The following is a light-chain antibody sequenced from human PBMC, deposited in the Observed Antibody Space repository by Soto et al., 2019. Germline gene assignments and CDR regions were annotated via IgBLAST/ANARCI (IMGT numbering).Light chain of an antibody. V-gene: IGLV2-14*01. CDR3: SSYATSSPYV. J-gene: IGLJ1*01. CDR1: SNDVGGYNY. CDR2: EVS. Sequence: QSALTQPASVSGSPGQSITISCTGTSNDVGGYNYVSWYQQHPGKAPKLVIYEVSHRPSGISDRFSGSKSGNTASLTISGLQVEDEADYYCSSYATSSPYVFGPGTQLTVL.